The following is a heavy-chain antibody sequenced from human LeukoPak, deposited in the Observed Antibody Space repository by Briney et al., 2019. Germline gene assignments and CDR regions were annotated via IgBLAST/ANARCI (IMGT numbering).Heavy chain of an antibody. CDR3: ARGPRSRYFDY. J-gene: IGHJ4*02. D-gene: IGHD5-24*01. V-gene: IGHV1-46*01. CDR2: INPSGGST. CDR1: GYTFTSYY. Sequence: ASVNVSCKASGYTFTSYYMHWVRRAPGQGLEWMGIINPSGGSTSYAQKFQGRVTMTRDTSTSTVYMELSSLRSEDTAVYYCARGPRSRYFDYWGQGTLVTVSS.